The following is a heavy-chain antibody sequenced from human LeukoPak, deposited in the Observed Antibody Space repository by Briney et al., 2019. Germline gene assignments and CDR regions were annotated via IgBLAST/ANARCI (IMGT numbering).Heavy chain of an antibody. Sequence: SETLSLTCTVSGGSISSGGYYWSWIRQHPGKGLEWIGYIYYSGSTNYNPSLKSRVTISVDTSKNQFSLKLSSVTAADTAVYYCARDLRYCSSTSCVYYYYYGMDVWGQGTTVTVSS. CDR2: IYYSGST. D-gene: IGHD2-2*01. CDR1: GGSISSGGYY. CDR3: ARDLRYCSSTSCVYYYYYGMDV. J-gene: IGHJ6*02. V-gene: IGHV4-61*08.